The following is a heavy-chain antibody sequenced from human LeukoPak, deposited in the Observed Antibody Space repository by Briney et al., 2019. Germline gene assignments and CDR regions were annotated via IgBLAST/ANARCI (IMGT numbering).Heavy chain of an antibody. J-gene: IGHJ5*02. D-gene: IGHD3-10*01. CDR1: GGSISSYY. CDR3: ARGRMRVFYGSGSYYKGFDP. V-gene: IGHV4-59*12. CDR2: IYYSGST. Sequence: KASETLSLTCTVSGGSISSYYWSWIRQPPGKGLEWIGYIYYSGSTNYNPSLKSRVTISVDTSKNQFSLKLSSVTAADTAVYYCARGRMRVFYGSGSYYKGFDPWGQGTLVTVSS.